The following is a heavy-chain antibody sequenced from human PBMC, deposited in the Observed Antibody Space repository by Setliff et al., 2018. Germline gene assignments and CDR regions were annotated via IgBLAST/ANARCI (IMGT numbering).Heavy chain of an antibody. CDR2: SRNKANSYTT. D-gene: IGHD4-17*01. V-gene: IGHV3-72*01. CDR3: ATNFGGPVYYYYSLDV. J-gene: IGHJ6*03. CDR1: EFTLSDYY. Sequence: GGSLRLSCTTSEFTLSDYYMDWVRQAPGKGLEWIARSRNKANSYTTEYAASVKGRFIISRDDSENSLYLQMNSLRTDDTAVYFCATNFGGPVYYYYSLDVWGKGTTVTVSS.